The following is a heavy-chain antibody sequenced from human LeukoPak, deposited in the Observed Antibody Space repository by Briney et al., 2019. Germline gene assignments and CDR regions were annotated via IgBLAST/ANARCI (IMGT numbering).Heavy chain of an antibody. CDR2: MNPNSGNT. CDR3: ARNPRSWFDP. J-gene: IGHJ5*02. Sequence: ASVKVSCKASGYTFTGYYMHWVRQAPGQGLEWMGWMNPNSGNTGYAQKFQGRVTMTRNTSISTAYMELSSLRSEDTAVYYCARNPRSWFDPWGQGTLVTVSS. V-gene: IGHV1-8*02. CDR1: GYTFTGYY. D-gene: IGHD1-14*01.